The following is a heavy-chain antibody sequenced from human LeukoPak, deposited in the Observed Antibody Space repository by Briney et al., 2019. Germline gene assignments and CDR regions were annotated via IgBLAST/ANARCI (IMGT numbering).Heavy chain of an antibody. D-gene: IGHD3-16*02. V-gene: IGHV3-7*01. Sequence: GGSLRLSCAASGFTFSSYWMSWVRQAPGKGLEWVANIKQDGSEKFYVDSVKGRFTISRDNAKNSLYLQMISLRAEDTAVYYCARVGGRYSPLGYWGQGTLVTVSS. CDR1: GFTFSSYW. CDR2: IKQDGSEK. J-gene: IGHJ4*02. CDR3: ARVGGRYSPLGY.